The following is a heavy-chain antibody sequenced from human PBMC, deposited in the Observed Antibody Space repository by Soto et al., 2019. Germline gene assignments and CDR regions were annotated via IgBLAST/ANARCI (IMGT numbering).Heavy chain of an antibody. D-gene: IGHD4-17*01. J-gene: IGHJ5*02. CDR1: GFTFSSYA. Sequence: EVQLLESGGGLVQPGGSLRLSCAASGFTFSSYAMSWVRQAPGKGLEWVSAISGSGGSTYYADSVKGRFTISRDNSKHTLYLQMNSLTADDTAVYYCAKDPGRIADYGDVNWFDPWGQGTLVTVSS. V-gene: IGHV3-23*01. CDR3: AKDPGRIADYGDVNWFDP. CDR2: ISGSGGST.